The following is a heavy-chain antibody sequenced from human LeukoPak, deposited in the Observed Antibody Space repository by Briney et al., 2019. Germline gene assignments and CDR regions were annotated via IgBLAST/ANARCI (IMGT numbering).Heavy chain of an antibody. J-gene: IGHJ4*02. V-gene: IGHV3-21*01. D-gene: IGHD3-3*01. CDR2: ISSSSSYI. Sequence: PGGSLRLSCAVSGFTFSSSSMNWVRQAPGKGLEWVPSISSSSSYIYYADSVKGRFTISRDNAKNSLNLQMDSLRADDTAVYYCATSDDLWSGMDNWGQGTLVTVSS. CDR1: GFTFSSSS. CDR3: ATSDDLWSGMDN.